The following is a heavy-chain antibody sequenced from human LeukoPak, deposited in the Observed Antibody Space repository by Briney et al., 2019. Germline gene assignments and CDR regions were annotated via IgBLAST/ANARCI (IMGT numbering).Heavy chain of an antibody. CDR3: ARGGGLDV. CDR2: VKHDGSEK. V-gene: IGHV3-7*03. CDR1: GLTFSTYW. D-gene: IGHD3-16*01. Sequence: PGGSLRLSCAVSGLTFSTYWMSWVRQAPGQGLEWVANVKHDGSEKYYVDSVKGRFTISRDNAKNSLYLQMSNLRAEDTAVYFCARGGGLDVWGQGATVTVSS. J-gene: IGHJ6*02.